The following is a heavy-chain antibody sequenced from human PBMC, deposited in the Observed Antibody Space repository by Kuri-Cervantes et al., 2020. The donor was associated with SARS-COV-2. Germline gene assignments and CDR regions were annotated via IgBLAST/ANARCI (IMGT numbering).Heavy chain of an antibody. V-gene: IGHV4-34*01. J-gene: IGHJ4*02. D-gene: IGHD2-2*01. CDR3: ASTYQDIVVVPAAPDY. CDR1: GFTFSSYS. CDR2: INHSGST. Sequence: ESLKISCAASGFTFSSYSMNWVRQAPGKGLEWIGEINHSGSTNYNPSLKSRVTVSVDTSKNQFSLKLSSVTAADTAVYYCASTYQDIVVVPAAPDYWGQGTLVTVSS.